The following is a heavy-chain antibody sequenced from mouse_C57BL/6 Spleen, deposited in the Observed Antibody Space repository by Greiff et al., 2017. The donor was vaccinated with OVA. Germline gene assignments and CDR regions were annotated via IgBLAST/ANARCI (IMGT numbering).Heavy chain of an antibody. CDR3: ARWNYGSSYAMDY. CDR1: GYSFTGYF. V-gene: IGHV1-37*01. D-gene: IGHD1-1*01. CDR2: INPYNGDT. J-gene: IGHJ4*01. Sequence: VQLKESGPELVKPGASVKISCKASGYSFTGYFMNWVKQSHGKSLEWIGRINPYNGDTFYNQKFKGKATLTVDKSSSTAHMELLSLTSEDFAVYDCARWNYGSSYAMDYWGQGTSVTVSS.